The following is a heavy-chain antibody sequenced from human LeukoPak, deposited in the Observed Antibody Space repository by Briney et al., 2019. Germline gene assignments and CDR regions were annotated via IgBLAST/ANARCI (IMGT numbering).Heavy chain of an antibody. Sequence: SVKVSCKASGSTFSSYAISWVRQAPGQGLEWMGEIIPIFGTANYAQKFQGRVTITADESTSTAYMELSSLRSEDTAVYYCARDPMQEYCGGDCYSPWGQGTLVTVSS. CDR1: GSTFSSYA. D-gene: IGHD2-21*02. V-gene: IGHV1-69*13. J-gene: IGHJ5*02. CDR2: IIPIFGTA. CDR3: ARDPMQEYCGGDCYSP.